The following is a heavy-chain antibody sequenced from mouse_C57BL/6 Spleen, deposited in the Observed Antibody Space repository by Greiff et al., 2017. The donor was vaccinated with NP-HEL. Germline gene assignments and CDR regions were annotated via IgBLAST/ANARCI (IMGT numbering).Heavy chain of an antibody. J-gene: IGHJ3*01. CDR3: AREGAWTEFAY. Sequence: VPLVESGPELVKPGASVKLSCKASGYTFTSYDINWVKQRPGQGLEWIGWIYPRDGSTKYNEKLKGTATMTGDTSSSTAYMELHSLTSEDTAVYVCAREGAWTEFAYWGQGTLVTVSA. D-gene: IGHD3-1*01. V-gene: IGHV1-85*01. CDR1: GYTFTSYD. CDR2: IYPRDGST.